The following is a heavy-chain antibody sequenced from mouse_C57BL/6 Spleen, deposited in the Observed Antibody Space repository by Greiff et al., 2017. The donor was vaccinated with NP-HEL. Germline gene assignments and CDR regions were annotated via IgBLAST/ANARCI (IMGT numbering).Heavy chain of an antibody. V-gene: IGHV1-52*01. D-gene: IGHD1-1*01. Sequence: QVQLQQPGAELVRPGSSVKLSCKASGYTFTSYWMHWVKQRPIQGLEWIGNIDPSDSETHYNQKFKDKATLTVDKSSSTAYMQLSSLTSEDSAVYYGARLITTVVATGGDAMDYWGQGTSVTVSS. J-gene: IGHJ4*01. CDR3: ARLITTVVATGGDAMDY. CDR1: GYTFTSYW. CDR2: IDPSDSET.